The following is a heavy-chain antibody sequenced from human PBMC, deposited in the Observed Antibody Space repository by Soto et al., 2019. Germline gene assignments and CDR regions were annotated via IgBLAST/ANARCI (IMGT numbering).Heavy chain of an antibody. CDR3: ARDSPPPRE. Sequence: QVQLVQSGAEVKKPGASVKVSCKASGYTFTSYYISWVRQAPGQGLEWMGWISAYNGNTNYAQKHQGRVTMTTDTSTRTAYMALGSLRSEGKAVYYCARDSPPPREWGQGTLVTVSS. V-gene: IGHV1-18*01. J-gene: IGHJ4*02. CDR2: ISAYNGNT. CDR1: GYTFTSYY.